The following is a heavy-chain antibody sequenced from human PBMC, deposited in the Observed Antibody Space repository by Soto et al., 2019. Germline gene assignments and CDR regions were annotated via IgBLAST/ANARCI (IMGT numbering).Heavy chain of an antibody. CDR3: ARDFSP. CDR2: INNDGSST. CDR1: GFTLSSYW. J-gene: IGHJ5*02. D-gene: IGHD3-3*01. V-gene: IGHV3-74*01. Sequence: LRLSCAASGFTLSSYWMHWVRQSPGKGLEWVSHINNDGSSTTYADSVKGRFTISRDNAKNTLYLQMNNLKVEDTAVYYCARDFSPWGQGTLVTVSS.